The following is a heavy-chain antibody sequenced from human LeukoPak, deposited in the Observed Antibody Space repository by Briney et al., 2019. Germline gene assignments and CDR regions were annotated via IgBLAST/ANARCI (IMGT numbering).Heavy chain of an antibody. CDR1: GGSISSGSYY. CDR2: IYTSGST. Sequence: PSQTLSLTCTVSGGSISSGSYYWSWIRQPAGKGLEWIGRIYTSGSTNYNPSLKSRVTISVDTSKNQFSLKLNSLTAADTAVYYCARHKTGSYNYYYGMDVWGQGTTVTVSS. CDR3: ARHKTGSYNYYYGMDV. V-gene: IGHV4-61*02. D-gene: IGHD3-10*01. J-gene: IGHJ6*02.